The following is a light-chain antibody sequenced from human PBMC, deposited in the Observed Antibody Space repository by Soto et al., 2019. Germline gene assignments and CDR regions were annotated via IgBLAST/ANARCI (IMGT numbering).Light chain of an antibody. V-gene: IGKV3D-20*02. CDR3: QQRNDWPLT. Sequence: EVVMTQSPSTLSVSPGERSTLSCRASQSVSSSYLAWYQQKPGQAPRLLIYDASYRATGIPARFSGSGSGTDFTLTISSLEPEDFAVYYCQQRNDWPLTFGQGTRLEI. CDR1: QSVSSSY. CDR2: DAS. J-gene: IGKJ5*01.